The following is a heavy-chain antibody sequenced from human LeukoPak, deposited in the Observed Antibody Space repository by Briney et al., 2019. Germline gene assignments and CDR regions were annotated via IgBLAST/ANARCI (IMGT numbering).Heavy chain of an antibody. CDR3: ARGGYYYMDV. CDR2: IYYSGST. V-gene: IGHV4-39*07. CDR1: GGSISSSSYY. J-gene: IGHJ6*03. Sequence: SETLSLTCTVSGGSISSSSYYWGWIRQPPGKGLEWIGSIYYSGSTNYNPSLRSRVTISLDTSKNQFSLKLSSVTAVDAAVYYCARGGYYYMDVWGKGTTVTVSS.